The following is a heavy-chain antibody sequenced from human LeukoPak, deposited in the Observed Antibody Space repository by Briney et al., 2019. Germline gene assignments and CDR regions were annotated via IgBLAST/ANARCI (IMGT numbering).Heavy chain of an antibody. V-gene: IGHV3-9*01. CDR3: AKDHGSSWFDY. D-gene: IGHD6-13*01. CDR2: ISWNSGSI. CDR1: GFTFDDYA. J-gene: IGHJ4*02. Sequence: GGSLRLSCAASGFTFDDYAMHWVRQAPGKGLEWVSGISWNSGSIGYADSVKGRFTISRDNAKNSLYLQMNSLRAEDSALYYYAKDHGSSWFDYWGQGTLVTVSS.